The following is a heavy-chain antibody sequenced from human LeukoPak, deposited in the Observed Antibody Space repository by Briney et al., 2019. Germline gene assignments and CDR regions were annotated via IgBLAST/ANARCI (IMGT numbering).Heavy chain of an antibody. D-gene: IGHD6-19*01. Sequence: KPSETLSLTCAVYGGSFSGYYWSWIRQPPGKGLEWIAEINHSGSTNYNPSLKSGVTISVDTSKNQFSLTLSSVTAADTAVYYCARVRGRGPANRYSSGWDAFDIWGQGTMVTVSS. CDR3: ARVRGRGPANRYSSGWDAFDI. CDR1: GGSFSGYY. J-gene: IGHJ3*02. CDR2: INHSGST. V-gene: IGHV4-34*01.